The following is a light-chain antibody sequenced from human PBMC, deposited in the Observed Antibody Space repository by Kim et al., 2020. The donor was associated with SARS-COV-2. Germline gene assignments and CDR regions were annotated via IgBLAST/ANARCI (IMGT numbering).Light chain of an antibody. Sequence: QSITISCTGTSSVVGGYNYVSWYQQHQGKAPKLMIYDVSNRPSGVSNRFSGSKSGNTASLTISGLQAEDEADYYCSSYTSSSTLYVFGTGTKVTVL. CDR2: DVS. J-gene: IGLJ1*01. V-gene: IGLV2-14*03. CDR1: SSVVGGYNY. CDR3: SSYTSSSTLYV.